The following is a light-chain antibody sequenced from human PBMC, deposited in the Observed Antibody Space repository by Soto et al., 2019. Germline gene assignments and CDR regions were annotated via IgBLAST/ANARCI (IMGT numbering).Light chain of an antibody. CDR2: EVS. CDR1: SSDIGSNNY. CDR3: SSYTTTTQV. V-gene: IGLV2-14*01. J-gene: IGLJ3*02. Sequence: QSALTQPASVSGSPGQSITISCTGTSSDIGSNNYVSWFQQRPGKAPTLIIYEVSNRPSGVSTHFSGSKSGNTASLTISGLLPEDEAEYYCSSYTTTTQVFGGGTKLTVL.